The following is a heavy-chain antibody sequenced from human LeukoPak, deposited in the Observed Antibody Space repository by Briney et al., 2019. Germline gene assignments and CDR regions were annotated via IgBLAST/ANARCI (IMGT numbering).Heavy chain of an antibody. D-gene: IGHD6-19*01. CDR2: IYYSGST. V-gene: IGHV4-39*01. J-gene: IGHJ5*02. CDR3: ARYLHDWAVAGPGSGNWFDP. Sequence: SETLSLTCTVSGRSISSSSYYWARIRQPPGKGLAWIGSIYYSGSTYNNPSLKSRVSISLDTSKNQFSLQLSSVTAADTAVYYCARYLHDWAVAGPGSGNWFDPGGEGTLVTVSS. CDR1: GRSISSSSYY.